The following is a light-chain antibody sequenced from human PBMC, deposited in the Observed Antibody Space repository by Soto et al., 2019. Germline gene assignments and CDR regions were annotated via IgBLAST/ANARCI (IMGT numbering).Light chain of an antibody. V-gene: IGKV1-12*01. CDR3: QQAHSFPWT. CDR1: QDISSW. J-gene: IGKJ1*01. Sequence: DIQMTQSPSSVSASVGDRVTITCRASQDISSWLAWFQQKPGKAPNLLIYVASNLQSGVPSRFSGSGSGTDFTLTISSLQPEDFATYYCQQAHSFPWTFGQGTKVEIK. CDR2: VAS.